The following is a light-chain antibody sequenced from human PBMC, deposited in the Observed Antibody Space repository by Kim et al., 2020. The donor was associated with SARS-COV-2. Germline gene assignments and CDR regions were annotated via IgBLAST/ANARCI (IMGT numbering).Light chain of an antibody. CDR2: AAS. V-gene: IGKV1-27*01. Sequence: VSAGERVTIPCRASQGISKYLAWYQQKPGKVPRLLIYAASTWQSGVPSRFSGSGSGTDFTLTISSLQPEDFATYYCQKYNSAPRTFGQGTKVDIK. CDR3: QKYNSAPRT. J-gene: IGKJ1*01. CDR1: QGISKY.